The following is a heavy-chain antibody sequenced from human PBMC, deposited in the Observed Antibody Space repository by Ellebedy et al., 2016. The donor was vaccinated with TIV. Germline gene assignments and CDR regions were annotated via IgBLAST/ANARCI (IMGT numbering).Heavy chain of an antibody. V-gene: IGHV3-7*03. Sequence: GESLKISCAASGFTFSGYWISWVRQAPGKGLEWVANIKQDGSEKYYVDSVKGRFTISRDNAKNSVYLQMNSLRVEDTAVYYCASQTLGGCWGQGTLVTVSS. CDR1: GFTFSGYW. J-gene: IGHJ4*02. D-gene: IGHD6-19*01. CDR3: ASQTLGGC. CDR2: IKQDGSEK.